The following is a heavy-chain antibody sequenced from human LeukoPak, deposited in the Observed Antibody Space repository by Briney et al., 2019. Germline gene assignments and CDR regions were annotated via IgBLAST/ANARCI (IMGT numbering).Heavy chain of an antibody. CDR3: ASLHPSDSGYSDY. J-gene: IGHJ4*02. CDR2: IHYTGNT. D-gene: IGHD5-12*01. Sequence: SETLSLTCTVSGGSISGFYWNWIRQPPGKGLEWIGYIHYTGNTKHNPSLNSRITISVDTSKNQVSLKLTSVTAADTAVYYCASLHPSDSGYSDYWGQGTLVTVSS. V-gene: IGHV4-59*08. CDR1: GGSISGFY.